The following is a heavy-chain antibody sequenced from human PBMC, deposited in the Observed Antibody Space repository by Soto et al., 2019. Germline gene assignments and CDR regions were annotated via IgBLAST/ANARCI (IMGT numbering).Heavy chain of an antibody. D-gene: IGHD2-15*01. J-gene: IGHJ3*02. CDR1: GYSFTNYW. Sequence: PGESLTISCKVSGYSFTNYWIGWLRQMPGKGLEWMGIIYPGDSDTRYSPSFQGQVTISADKSISTAYLQWSSLKASDTAMYYCARLRLGSVDNGFDIWGQGTMVTVSS. V-gene: IGHV5-51*01. CDR3: ARLRLGSVDNGFDI. CDR2: IYPGDSDT.